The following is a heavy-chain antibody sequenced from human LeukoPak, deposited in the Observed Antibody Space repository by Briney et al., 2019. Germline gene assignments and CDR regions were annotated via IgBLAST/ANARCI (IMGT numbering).Heavy chain of an antibody. CDR3: ARDAYYYIY. CDR2: INPSSDTM. V-gene: IGHV3-48*04. CDR1: GFSFSTYS. J-gene: IGHJ4*02. Sequence: GGSLSLSCAASGFSFSTYSMTWVRQAPGKGLEWISYINPSSDTMYYADSVKGRFTVSRDNAKNSLYLQMDSLRAGDTAVYYCARDAYYYIYWGQGTLVTVSS. D-gene: IGHD3-9*01.